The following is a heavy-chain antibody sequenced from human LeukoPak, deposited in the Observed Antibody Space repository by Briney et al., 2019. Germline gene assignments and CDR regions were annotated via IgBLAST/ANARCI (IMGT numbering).Heavy chain of an antibody. CDR1: GYSISSGYY. D-gene: IGHD6-13*01. CDR3: ARASSGYSSSWYVVYWFDP. V-gene: IGHV4-38-2*02. J-gene: IGHJ5*02. CDR2: IYHSGST. Sequence: SETLSLTCTVSGYSISSGYYWGWIRQPPGKGLEWIGSIYHSGSTYYNPSLKSRVTISVDTSKNQFSLKLSSVTAADTAVYYCARASSGYSSSWYVVYWFDPWGQGTLVTVSS.